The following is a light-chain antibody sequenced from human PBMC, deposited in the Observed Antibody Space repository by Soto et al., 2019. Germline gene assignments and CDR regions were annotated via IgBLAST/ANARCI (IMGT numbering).Light chain of an antibody. J-gene: IGLJ3*02. V-gene: IGLV2-11*01. CDR3: CSYAGSYTRV. Sequence: QSALTQPRSVAGSPGQSVTISCTGTSSDLGAYNYVSWYQQHPGKAPKLMIYDVSNRPSGVPDRFSGSKSGNTASLTISGLQAEDDADYSCCSYAGSYTRVFGGGTKLTVL. CDR2: DVS. CDR1: SSDLGAYNY.